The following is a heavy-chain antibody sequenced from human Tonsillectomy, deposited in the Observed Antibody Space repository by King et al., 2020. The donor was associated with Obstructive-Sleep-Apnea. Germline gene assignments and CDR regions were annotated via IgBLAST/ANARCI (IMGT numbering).Heavy chain of an antibody. CDR2: IYYSGST. D-gene: IGHD6-6*01. J-gene: IGHJ4*02. Sequence: VQLQESGPGLVKPSQTLSLTCAVSGGSISSGGYSWSWIRQPPGKGLAWIGYIYYSGSTYYNPSLQSRVTISVDTSKNQFSLKLSSVTAADTAVYYCARESYSSSLDYWGQGTLVTVSS. V-gene: IGHV4-30-4*07. CDR3: ARESYSSSLDY. CDR1: GGSISSGGYS.